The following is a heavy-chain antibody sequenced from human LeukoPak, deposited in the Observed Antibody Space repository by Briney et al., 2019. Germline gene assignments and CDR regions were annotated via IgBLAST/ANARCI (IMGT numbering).Heavy chain of an antibody. Sequence: GSLRLSCAASGFIVSNKYMNWVRQAPGKGLEWVSIIYADYSTHYADSVKGRFTISRDNSKNTIYLQMNSLRAEDTAVYYCGRPDGSYYTDKWYFDLWGRGTLVTVSS. V-gene: IGHV3-66*04. CDR3: GRPDGSYYTDKWYFDL. CDR1: GFIVSNKY. J-gene: IGHJ2*01. D-gene: IGHD3-10*01. CDR2: IYADYST.